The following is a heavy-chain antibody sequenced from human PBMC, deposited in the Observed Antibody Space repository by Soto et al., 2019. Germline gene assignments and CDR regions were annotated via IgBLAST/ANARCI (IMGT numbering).Heavy chain of an antibody. Sequence: GGSLRLSCAASGFTVSSNYMSWVRQAPGKGLEWVSVIYSGGSTYYADSVKGRFTISRDNSKNTLYLQMNSLRAEDTAVYYCTVGYYGDYAYYFDYWGQGTLVTVSS. J-gene: IGHJ4*02. CDR2: IYSGGST. V-gene: IGHV3-66*01. CDR3: TVGYYGDYAYYFDY. D-gene: IGHD4-17*01. CDR1: GFTVSSNY.